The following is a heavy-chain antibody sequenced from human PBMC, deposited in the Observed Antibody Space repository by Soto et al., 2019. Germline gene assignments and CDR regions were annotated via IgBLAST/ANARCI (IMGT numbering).Heavy chain of an antibody. V-gene: IGHV3-30-3*01. CDR2: ISYDGSNK. J-gene: IGHJ4*02. Sequence: QVQLVESGGGVVQPGRSLRLSCAASGFTFSSYAMHWVRQAPGKGLEWVAVISYDGSNKYYADSVKGRFTISRDNSKNTLYLQRNSLRAEDTAVYYCARGMNYFDYCGQGTLVTVSS. CDR1: GFTFSSYA. CDR3: ARGMNYFDY.